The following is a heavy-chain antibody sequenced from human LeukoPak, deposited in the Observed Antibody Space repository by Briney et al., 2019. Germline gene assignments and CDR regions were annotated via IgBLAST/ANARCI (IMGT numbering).Heavy chain of an antibody. CDR3: ARLSSSWYQDWYFDL. Sequence: SETLSLTCAVYGGSFSGYYWSWIRQPAGKGLEWIGRIYTSGSPNYNPSLKSRVTMSVDTSKNQFSLKLSSATAADTAVYYCARLSSSWYQDWYFDLWGRGTLVTVSS. J-gene: IGHJ2*01. CDR2: IYTSGSP. V-gene: IGHV4-59*10. D-gene: IGHD6-13*01. CDR1: GGSFSGYY.